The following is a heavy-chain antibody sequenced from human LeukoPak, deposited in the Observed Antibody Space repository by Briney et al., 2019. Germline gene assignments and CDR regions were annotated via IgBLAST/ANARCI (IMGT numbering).Heavy chain of an antibody. CDR3: ARVTGGTSVLRYFDWLPAHPPAFDI. D-gene: IGHD3-9*01. CDR2: INTNTGNP. CDR1: GYTFTSYA. Sequence: ASVKVSCKASGYTFTSYAMNWVRQAPGQGLEWMGWINTNTGNPTYAQGFTGWFVFSLDTSVSTAYLQISSLKAEDTAVYYCARVTGGTSVLRYFDWLPAHPPAFDIWGQGTMVTVSS. J-gene: IGHJ3*02. V-gene: IGHV7-4-1*02.